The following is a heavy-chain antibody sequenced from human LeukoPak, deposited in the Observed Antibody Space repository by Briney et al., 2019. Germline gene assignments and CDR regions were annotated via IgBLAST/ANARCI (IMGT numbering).Heavy chain of an antibody. D-gene: IGHD6-19*01. CDR2: INHSGST. V-gene: IGHV4-34*01. J-gene: IGHJ4*02. CDR3: AREGSGYSSGWYDY. Sequence: PSETLSLTCAVYGGSFSGYYWSWMRQPPGKGLEWIGEINHSGSTNYNPSLKSRVTISVDTSKNQFSLKLSSVTAADTAVYYCAREGSGYSSGWYDYWGQGTLVTVSS. CDR1: GGSFSGYY.